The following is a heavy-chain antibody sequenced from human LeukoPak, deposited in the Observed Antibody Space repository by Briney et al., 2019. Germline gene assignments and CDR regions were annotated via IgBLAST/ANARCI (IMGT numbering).Heavy chain of an antibody. J-gene: IGHJ4*02. CDR2: INHSGST. Sequence: SETLSLTCAVYGGSFSGYYWSWIRQPPGKGLEWIGEINHSGSTNYNPSLKSRVTISVDTSKNQFSLKLSSVTAADTAVYYCAAWGDSGPVFDYWGQGTLVTVSS. CDR1: GGSFSGYY. V-gene: IGHV4-34*01. D-gene: IGHD3-10*01. CDR3: AAWGDSGPVFDY.